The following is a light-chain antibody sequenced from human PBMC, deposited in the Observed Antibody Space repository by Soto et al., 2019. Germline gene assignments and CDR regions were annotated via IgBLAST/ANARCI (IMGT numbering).Light chain of an antibody. CDR3: QQYNNWPPLT. CDR1: QSVGSN. Sequence: EIVMTQSPATLSVSPGERATLSCRASQSVGSNLAWYQQKFGQTPRLLIHGASTRATGVPVRFSGSGFGTEFTLAINSLQSEVFAVYYCQQYNNWPPLTFGGGTKVEIK. J-gene: IGKJ4*01. CDR2: GAS. V-gene: IGKV3-15*01.